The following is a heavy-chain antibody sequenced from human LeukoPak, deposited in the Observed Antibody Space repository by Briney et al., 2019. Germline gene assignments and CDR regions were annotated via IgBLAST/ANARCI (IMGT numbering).Heavy chain of an antibody. J-gene: IGHJ4*02. D-gene: IGHD2-2*01. CDR3: ARDPDCSSTSCYRPVLSD. CDR1: GFTFSSYG. V-gene: IGHV3-30*03. Sequence: GGCLRLSCAASGFTFSSYGMHWVRQAPGKGLEWVAVISYDGSNKYYADSAKGRFTISRDNSKNTLYLQMNSLRAEDTAVYYCARDPDCSSTSCYRPVLSDWGQGTLVTVSS. CDR2: ISYDGSNK.